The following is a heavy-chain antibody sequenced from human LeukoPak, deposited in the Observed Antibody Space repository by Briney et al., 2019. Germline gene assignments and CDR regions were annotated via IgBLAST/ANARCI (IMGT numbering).Heavy chain of an antibody. V-gene: IGHV4-38-2*01. CDR3: ARSRGSYYGGYYFDY. D-gene: IGHD1-26*01. Sequence: ASETPSLTCAVSGYSISSGYYWGWIRQPPGKGLEWIGSIYHSGSTYYNPSLKSRVTISVDTSKNQFSLKLSSVTAADTAVYYCARSRGSYYGGYYFDYWGQGTLVTVSS. CDR2: IYHSGST. CDR1: GYSISSGYY. J-gene: IGHJ4*02.